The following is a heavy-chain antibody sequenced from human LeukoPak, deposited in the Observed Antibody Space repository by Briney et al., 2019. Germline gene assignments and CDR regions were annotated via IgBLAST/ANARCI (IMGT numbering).Heavy chain of an antibody. CDR3: AVSGYDLRVGYYFDY. Sequence: ASVKVSCKASGYTFTSYGISWVRQAPGQGLEWMGWISAYNGNTNYAQKLQGRVTMTTDTSTSTAYMELRSLRSDDTAVYYCAVSGYDLRVGYYFDYWGQGTLVTVSS. J-gene: IGHJ4*02. CDR1: GYTFTSYG. CDR2: ISAYNGNT. V-gene: IGHV1-18*01. D-gene: IGHD5-12*01.